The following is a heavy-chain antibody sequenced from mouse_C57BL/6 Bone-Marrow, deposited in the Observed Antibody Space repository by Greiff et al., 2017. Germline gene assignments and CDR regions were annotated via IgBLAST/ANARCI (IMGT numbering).Heavy chain of an antibody. V-gene: IGHV1-64*01. CDR2: IHPNSGST. J-gene: IGHJ2*01. D-gene: IGHD2-2*01. CDR3: ARQGLQRCYYFDY. Sequence: QVQLQQPGAELVKPGASVKLSCKASGYTFTSYWMHWVKQRPGQGLEWIGMIHPNSGSTNYNEKFKSKATLTVDKSSSTAYMQLSSLTSEDSAVDYWARQGLQRCYYFDYWGQGTTLTVSS. CDR1: GYTFTSYW.